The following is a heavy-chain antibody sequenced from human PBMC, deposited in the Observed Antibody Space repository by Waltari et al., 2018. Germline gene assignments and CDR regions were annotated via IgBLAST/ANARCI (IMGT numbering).Heavy chain of an antibody. CDR3: ATDQPVVPAAFRGGMDV. D-gene: IGHD2-2*01. J-gene: IGHJ6*02. V-gene: IGHV1-24*01. CDR2: FDPEDGET. Sequence: QVQLVKSVAEVKKPGASVKVSCKVSGSTLTELSMHWVRHAPGKGLEWMGGFDPEDGETIYAQKFQGRVTMTEDTSTDTAYMELSSLRSEDTAVYYCATDQPVVPAAFRGGMDVWGQGTTVTVSS. CDR1: GSTLTELS.